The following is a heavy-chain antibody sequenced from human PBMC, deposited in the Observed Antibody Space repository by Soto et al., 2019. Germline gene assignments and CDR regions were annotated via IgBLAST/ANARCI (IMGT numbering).Heavy chain of an antibody. Sequence: QVQLVQSGAEVKKPGASVKVSCTPSGYTFTNFCLSWVRQAPGQGLEWMGWISAYNGNTNYAQNFQGRVTMTTDTSTSKAYMELRSLRSDDTAVYYCARGGTPIDYWCQGTLVTVSS. CDR2: ISAYNGNT. D-gene: IGHD3-16*01. V-gene: IGHV1-18*01. J-gene: IGHJ4*02. CDR1: GYTFTNFC. CDR3: ARGGTPIDY.